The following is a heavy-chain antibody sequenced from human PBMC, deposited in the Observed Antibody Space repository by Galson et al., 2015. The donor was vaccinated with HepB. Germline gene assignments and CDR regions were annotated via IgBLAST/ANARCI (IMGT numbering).Heavy chain of an antibody. CDR1: GFTFSSYS. D-gene: IGHD2-15*01. CDR3: ARDFSDVVPHPFDY. V-gene: IGHV3-21*01. Sequence: SLRLSCAASGFTFSSYSMNWVRQAPGKGLEWVSSISSSSSYIYYAGSVKGRFTISRDNAKNSLYLQMNSLRAEDTAVYYCARDFSDVVPHPFDYWGQGTLVTVSS. J-gene: IGHJ4*02. CDR2: ISSSSSYI.